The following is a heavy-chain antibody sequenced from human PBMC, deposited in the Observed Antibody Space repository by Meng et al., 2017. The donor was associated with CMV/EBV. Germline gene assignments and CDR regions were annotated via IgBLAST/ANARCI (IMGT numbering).Heavy chain of an antibody. D-gene: IGHD1-26*01. V-gene: IGHV1-69*10. CDR3: ARGREWELLG. CDR1: GGTFSSYA. Sequence: SVKVSCKASGGTFSSYAISWVRQAPGQGLEWMGGIIPILGIASYAQKFQGRVTMTRDTSTSTVYMELSSLRSEDTAVYYCARGREWELLGWGQGTLVTVSS. CDR2: IIPILGIA. J-gene: IGHJ4*02.